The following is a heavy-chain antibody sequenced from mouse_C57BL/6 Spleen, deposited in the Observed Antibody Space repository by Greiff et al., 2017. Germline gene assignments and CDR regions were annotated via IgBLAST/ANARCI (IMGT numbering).Heavy chain of an antibody. CDR1: GYAFTNYL. J-gene: IGHJ1*03. D-gene: IGHD1-1*01. Sequence: QVQLQQSGAELVRPGTSVKVSCKASGYAFTNYLIEWVKQRPGQGLEWIGVINPGSGGTNYNEKFKGKATLTADKSSSTAYMQLSSLTSEDSAVYFCARSRTTEGYFDVWGTGTTVTVSS. CDR3: ARSRTTEGYFDV. CDR2: INPGSGGT. V-gene: IGHV1-54*01.